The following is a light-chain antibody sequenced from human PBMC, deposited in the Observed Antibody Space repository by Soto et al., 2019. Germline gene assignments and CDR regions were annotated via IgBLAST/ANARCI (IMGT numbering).Light chain of an antibody. J-gene: IGKJ3*01. CDR3: QQLNSYPLT. Sequence: QSPSFLSASVGGRVTITCRASQAISSHLAWYQQKPGKAPNLLIYGASTLQSGVPSRFSGSGSGTQFTLTISSLQPEDFATYYCQQLNSYPLTFGPGTKVDIK. CDR2: GAS. V-gene: IGKV1-9*01. CDR1: QAISSH.